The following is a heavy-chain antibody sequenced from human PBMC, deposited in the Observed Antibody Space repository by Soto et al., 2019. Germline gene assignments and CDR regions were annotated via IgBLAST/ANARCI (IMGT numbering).Heavy chain of an antibody. D-gene: IGHD4-4*01. CDR2: ISWNSGSI. CDR1: GFTFDDYA. V-gene: IGHV3-9*01. Sequence: GRSLRLSCAASGFTFDDYAMHWVRQAPGKDLEWVSGISWNSGSIGYADSVKGRFTISRDNAKNSLYLQMNSLRAEDTALYYCAKESYSNFRYYYYYYMDAWGKGTTVTVSS. CDR3: AKESYSNFRYYYYYYMDA. J-gene: IGHJ6*03.